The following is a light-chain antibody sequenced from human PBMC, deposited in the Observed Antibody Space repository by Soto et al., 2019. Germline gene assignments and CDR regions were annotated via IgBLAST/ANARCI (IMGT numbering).Light chain of an antibody. CDR2: GAS. J-gene: IGKJ1*01. V-gene: IGKV3-15*01. CDR1: QSVSSIN. Sequence: ESVFTQSPGTLSLSPGEIATLFCIGSQSVSSINLAWYQQKPGQAPRLLIYGASTRATGIPARFSGSGSGTEFTLTISSLQSEDFAVYYCQQYNNWPGTFGQGTKVDI. CDR3: QQYNNWPGT.